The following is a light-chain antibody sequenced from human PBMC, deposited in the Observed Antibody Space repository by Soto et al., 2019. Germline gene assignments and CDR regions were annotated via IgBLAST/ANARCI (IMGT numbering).Light chain of an antibody. CDR1: QRINNY. J-gene: IGKJ4*01. Sequence: DIQMTQSPSSLSASVGDRVTITCRASQRINNYLNWYQQKPGKAPKLLIYAASSLQSGVPSRFSGSGYGTDFSLTISNLQPEDFATYYCQQLYSHPLTFGGGTKVDIK. CDR3: QQLYSHPLT. V-gene: IGKV1-39*01. CDR2: AAS.